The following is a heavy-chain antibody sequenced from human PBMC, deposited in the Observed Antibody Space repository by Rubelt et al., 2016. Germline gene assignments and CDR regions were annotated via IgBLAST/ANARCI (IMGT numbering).Heavy chain of an antibody. D-gene: IGHD1/OR15-1a*01. J-gene: IGHJ5*02. V-gene: IGHV3-48*03. CDR1: GFTFSSYD. CDR3: AGWGDNNNP. CDR2: ISSSGSTI. Sequence: EVQLVESGGGLVQPGGSLRLSCAASGFTFSSYDMNWVRQAPGKGLEWVSYISSSGSTIKYADSVKGRFTISRDNAQNSLHLEMSSLRAEDTAVYFCAGWGDNNNPWGQGALVTVSS.